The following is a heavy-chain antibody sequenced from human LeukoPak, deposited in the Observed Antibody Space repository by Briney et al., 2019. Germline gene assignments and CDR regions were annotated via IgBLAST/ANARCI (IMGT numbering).Heavy chain of an antibody. CDR1: GGSFSGYY. D-gene: IGHD3-22*01. CDR3: ARNDYYDSSGHYYRFAY. J-gene: IGHJ4*02. Sequence: SETLSLTCAVYGGSFSGYYWNWIRQPPGKGLEWIGEINHSGSTNYNASLKSRVTISVDTSKNQFSLRLSSVTAADTAVYYCARNDYYDSSGHYYRFAYWGQGTLVTVAS. CDR2: INHSGST. V-gene: IGHV4-34*01.